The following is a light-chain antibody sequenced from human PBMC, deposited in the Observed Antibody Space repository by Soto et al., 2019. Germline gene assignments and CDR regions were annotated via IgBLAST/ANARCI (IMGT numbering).Light chain of an antibody. CDR2: GTS. Sequence: EVVLTQSPVTLSLSPGERATLSCRASQTVSRMYLSWFQQRPGQAPRLLIYGTSTRATGIPVRFSGSGSGTDFTLAISRVEPEDFAVYFCQQRGKWPSTFGPGTKVDIK. CDR3: QQRGKWPST. V-gene: IGKV3D-20*02. CDR1: QTVSRMY. J-gene: IGKJ2*02.